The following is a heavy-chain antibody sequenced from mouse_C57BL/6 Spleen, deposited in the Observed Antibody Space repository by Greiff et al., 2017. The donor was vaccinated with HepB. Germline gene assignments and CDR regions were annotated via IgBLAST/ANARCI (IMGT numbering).Heavy chain of an antibody. Sequence: EVKLMESGGGLVQPGGSLSLSCAASGFTFTDYYMSWVRQPPGKALEWLGFIRNKANGYTTEYSASVKGRFTISRDNSQSILYLQMNALRAEDSATYYCARYWDYVAMDYWGQGTSVTVSS. V-gene: IGHV7-3*01. J-gene: IGHJ4*01. CDR1: GFTFTDYY. CDR3: ARYWDYVAMDY. CDR2: IRNKANGYTT.